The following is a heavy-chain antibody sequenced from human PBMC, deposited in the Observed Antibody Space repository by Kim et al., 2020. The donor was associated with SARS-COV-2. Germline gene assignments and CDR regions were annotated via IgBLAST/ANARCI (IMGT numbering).Heavy chain of an antibody. Sequence: SETLSLTCTVSGGSISSYYWSWIRQPPGKGLEWIGYIYYSGSTNYNPSLKSRVTISVDTSKNQFSLKLSSVTAADTAVYYCARGIVVVVPAAIYNYYYGMDVWGQGTNGHRLL. CDR2: IYYSGST. V-gene: IGHV4-59*13. CDR1: GGSISSYY. J-gene: IGHJ6*02. CDR3: ARGIVVVVPAAIYNYYYGMDV. D-gene: IGHD2-2*01.